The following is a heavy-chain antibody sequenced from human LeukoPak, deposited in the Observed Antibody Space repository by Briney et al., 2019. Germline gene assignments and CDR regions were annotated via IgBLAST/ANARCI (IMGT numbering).Heavy chain of an antibody. V-gene: IGHV4-39*01. CDR3: ARGPPLTFGWYSSLRAFDY. J-gene: IGHJ4*02. CDR1: GGSISSSSFY. Sequence: SETLSLTCIVSGGSISSSSFYWGWIRQPPGKGLEWIGSFYYNGATFYNPSLESRVTISVDRSKNQFSLKLSSVTAADTAVYYCARGPPLTFGWYSSLRAFDYWGQGTLVTVSS. CDR2: FYYNGAT. D-gene: IGHD6-19*01.